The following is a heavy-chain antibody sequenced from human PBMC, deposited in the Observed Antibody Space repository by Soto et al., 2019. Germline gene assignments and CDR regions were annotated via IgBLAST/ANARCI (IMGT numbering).Heavy chain of an antibody. Sequence: QVQLVESGGGVVQPGRSLRLSCAASGFTFSSYAINRVRQVPGKGLEWVEVISYNGSNKNYAYSVKGRFTISRDNSKNTRYLQMNTLRAEEAAVYYCASGTSGEILGGLAFDIWGKGTMVTVSS. CDR3: ASGTSGEILGGLAFDI. CDR1: GFTFSSYA. V-gene: IGHV3-30-3*01. D-gene: IGHD1-26*01. J-gene: IGHJ3*02. CDR2: ISYNGSNK.